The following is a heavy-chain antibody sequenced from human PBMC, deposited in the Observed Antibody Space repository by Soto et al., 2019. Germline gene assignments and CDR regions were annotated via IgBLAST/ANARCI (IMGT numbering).Heavy chain of an antibody. D-gene: IGHD2-2*01. J-gene: IGHJ4*02. CDR2: ISSSSSYI. V-gene: IGHV3-21*01. CDR3: ARDRGYCSSTSCSIDY. Sequence: GGSLRLSCAASGFTFSSYSMNWVRQAPGKGLEWVSSISSSSSYIYYADSVKGRFTISRDNAKNSLYLQMNSLRAEDTAVYYCARDRGYCSSTSCSIDYWGQGTLVTVSS. CDR1: GFTFSSYS.